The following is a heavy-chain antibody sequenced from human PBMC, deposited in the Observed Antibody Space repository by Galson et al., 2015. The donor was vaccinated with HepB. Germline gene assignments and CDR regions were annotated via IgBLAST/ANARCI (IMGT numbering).Heavy chain of an antibody. V-gene: IGHV3-23*01. CDR2: ISGSDSST. Sequence: SLRLSCAASGFTFGTSAMNWVRQAPGKGLEWVSGISGSDSSTYYADSVKGRFTISRDNSKNTLYLQMNSLRAEDTAVYYCANQGIAVAAKVSFYFDYWGQGTLVTVSS. CDR3: ANQGIAVAAKVSFYFDY. J-gene: IGHJ4*01. CDR1: GFTFGTSA. D-gene: IGHD6-19*01.